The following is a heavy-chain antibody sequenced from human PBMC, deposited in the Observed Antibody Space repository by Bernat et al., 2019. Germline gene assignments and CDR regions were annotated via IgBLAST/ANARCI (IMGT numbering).Heavy chain of an antibody. CDR1: GFTFSSYW. J-gene: IGHJ4*02. Sequence: VQLVESGGGVVQPGRSLRLSCAASGFTFSSYWMHWVRQAPGKGLVWVSRINSDGSSTNYADSVKGRFTISRDNAKNTLYLQMNSLRAEDTAAYYCVREGFLTGNPFDYWGQGTLVTVSS. V-gene: IGHV3-74*01. CDR3: VREGFLTGNPFDY. D-gene: IGHD3-9*01. CDR2: INSDGSST.